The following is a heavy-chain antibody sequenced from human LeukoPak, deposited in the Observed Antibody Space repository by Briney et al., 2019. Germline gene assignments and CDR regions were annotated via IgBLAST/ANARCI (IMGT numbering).Heavy chain of an antibody. J-gene: IGHJ4*02. CDR3: ARDREDSGYWGRLFHY. V-gene: IGHV4-59*12. CDR1: GGSIRGYS. D-gene: IGHD5-12*01. CDR2: IYYTGGT. Sequence: SESLSLTCAVSGGSIRGYSWSGIRQPPGEGLWWVGGIYYTGGTTYNPSLKSRVTISVDTSKNQFSLKLRSVTAADTAVYYCARDREDSGYWGRLFHYWAQGPRVTLSS.